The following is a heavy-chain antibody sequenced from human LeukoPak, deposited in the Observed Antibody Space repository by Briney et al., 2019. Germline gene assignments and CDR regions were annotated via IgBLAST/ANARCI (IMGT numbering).Heavy chain of an antibody. J-gene: IGHJ4*02. CDR2: INPNDGDT. CDR1: GYTFTDYY. D-gene: IGHD2-2*01. Sequence: ASVKVSCKASGYTFTDYYMHWVRQAPGQGFEWMGWINPNDGDTNYAQKFQGRVTMTRDTSISTAHMEVSRLRSDDTAVYYCARANFLYCSSTTCLSDYWGQGTLVTVSS. V-gene: IGHV1-2*02. CDR3: ARANFLYCSSTTCLSDY.